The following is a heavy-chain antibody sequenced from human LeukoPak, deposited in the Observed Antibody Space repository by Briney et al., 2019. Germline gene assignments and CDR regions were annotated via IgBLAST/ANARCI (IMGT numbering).Heavy chain of an antibody. Sequence: ASVKVSCKASGYTFTSYYISYLRAGPRQGLGWVGWINRNSDDGKNTQKFQGMVTLTTDTSISTDYMYQSRLRSVNTALYFCARDGDEVGATGSFDYWGQGTLVTVSS. D-gene: IGHD1-26*01. J-gene: IGHJ4*02. CDR3: ARDGDEVGATGSFDY. V-gene: IGHV1-2*02. CDR1: GYTFTSYY. CDR2: INRNSDDG.